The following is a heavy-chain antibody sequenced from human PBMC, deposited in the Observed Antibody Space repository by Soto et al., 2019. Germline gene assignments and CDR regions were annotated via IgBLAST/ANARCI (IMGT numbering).Heavy chain of an antibody. J-gene: IGHJ6*02. CDR3: ARETVTGSEDNFYYYGMDV. Sequence: QVQLVQSGVEVKKPGSSVKVSCKASGGTLNSYAIDWVRQAPGQGLEWMGGIIPIFGNTYYAQRLQGRVKLTAEESTRTAYMELSTLTSEDTAVYYCARETVTGSEDNFYYYGMDVWGQGPTVIVSS. CDR2: IIPIFGNT. V-gene: IGHV1-69*12. D-gene: IGHD6-19*01. CDR1: GGTLNSYA.